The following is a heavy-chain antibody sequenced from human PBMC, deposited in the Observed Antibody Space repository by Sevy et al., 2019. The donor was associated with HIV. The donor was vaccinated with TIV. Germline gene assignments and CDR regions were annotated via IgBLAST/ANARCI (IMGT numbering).Heavy chain of an antibody. D-gene: IGHD3-22*01. V-gene: IGHV1-24*01. CDR3: ASAREYYSDNSGYFDY. J-gene: IGHJ4*02. CDR2: FDPEDGET. Sequence: ASVKVSCKASGYTFTGYYMHWVRQSPGKGLEWMGRFDPEDGETIYVQKFQGRVTMTEDTSTDTAYMQLSSLRSEDTAVYYCASAREYYSDNSGYFDYWGQGTLVTVSS. CDR1: GYTFTGYY.